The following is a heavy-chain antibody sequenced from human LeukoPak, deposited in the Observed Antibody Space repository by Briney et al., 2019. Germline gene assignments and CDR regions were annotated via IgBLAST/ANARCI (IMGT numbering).Heavy chain of an antibody. CDR3: ARSGWYDGVDY. D-gene: IGHD6-19*01. CDR2: INSDGSST. J-gene: IGHJ4*02. CDR1: GFTFSSYW. V-gene: IGHV3-74*01. Sequence: PGGSLRLSCAASGFTFSSYWMHWVRQAPGKGLAWVSRINSDGSSTSYADSVKGRFTISRDNAKNTLYLQTNSLRAEDTAVYYCARSGWYDGVDYWGQGTLVTVSS.